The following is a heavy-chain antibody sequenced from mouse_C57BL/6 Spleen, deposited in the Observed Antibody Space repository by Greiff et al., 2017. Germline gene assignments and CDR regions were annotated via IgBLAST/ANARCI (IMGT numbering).Heavy chain of an antibody. CDR3: ARTDYDYDRAWYYFDY. J-gene: IGHJ2*01. Sequence: VQLQQPGAELVLPGASVKLSCKASGYTFTSYWMHWVKQRPGQGLEWIGEIDPSDSYTNYNQKFKGKSTLTVDKSSSTAYMQLSSLTSEDSAVYYFARTDYDYDRAWYYFDYWGQGTTLTVSS. D-gene: IGHD2-4*01. CDR2: IDPSDSYT. CDR1: GYTFTSYW. V-gene: IGHV1-69*01.